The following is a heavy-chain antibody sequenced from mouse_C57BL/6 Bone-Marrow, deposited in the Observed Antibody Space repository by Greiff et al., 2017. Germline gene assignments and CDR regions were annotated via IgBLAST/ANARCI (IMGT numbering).Heavy chain of an antibody. V-gene: IGHV1-82*01. CDR3: ATMYCDYPWFAY. CDR2: IYPGDGDT. CDR1: GYAFSSSG. D-gene: IGHD2-4*01. Sequence: QVQLKESGPELVKPGASVKISCKASGYAFSSSGMNWVKQRPGKGLEWIGRIYPGDGDTNYNGKFKGKATLTADKSSSTAYMQLSSLTSEDSAVYFCATMYCDYPWFAYWGQGTLVTVSA. J-gene: IGHJ3*01.